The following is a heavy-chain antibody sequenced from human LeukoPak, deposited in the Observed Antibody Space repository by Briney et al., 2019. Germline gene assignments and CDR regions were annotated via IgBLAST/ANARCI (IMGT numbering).Heavy chain of an antibody. D-gene: IGHD6-6*01. Sequence: SETLSLTCTVSGGSISSGSYYWSWIRQPAGKGLEWIGRIYTSGSTNYSPSLKSRVTISIDTSENQFSLKLSSVTAADTAVYYCARNGEYSTSRYFDYWGQGTLVIVSS. V-gene: IGHV4-61*02. CDR2: IYTSGST. J-gene: IGHJ4*02. CDR3: ARNGEYSTSRYFDY. CDR1: GGSISSGSYY.